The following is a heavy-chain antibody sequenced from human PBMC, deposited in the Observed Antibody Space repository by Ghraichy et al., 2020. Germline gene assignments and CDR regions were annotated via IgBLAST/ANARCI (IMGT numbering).Heavy chain of an antibody. CDR3: ARDGGVDHTDMVKGVFDY. Sequence: GESLNISCAASGFTFSSYSMNWVRQAPGKGLEWVSSISSSSSYIYYADSVKGRFTISRDNAKNSLYLQMNSLRAEDTAVYYCARDGGVDHTDMVKGVFDYWGQGTLVTVSS. V-gene: IGHV3-21*01. CDR1: GFTFSSYS. D-gene: IGHD5-18*01. J-gene: IGHJ4*02. CDR2: ISSSSSYI.